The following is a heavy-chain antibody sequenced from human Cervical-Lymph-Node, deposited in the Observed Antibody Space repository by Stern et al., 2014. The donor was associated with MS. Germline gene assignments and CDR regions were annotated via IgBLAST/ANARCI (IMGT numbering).Heavy chain of an antibody. CDR1: GG. CDR3: ARGAGDNWFDP. V-gene: IGHV1-69*06. Sequence: VQLEESGADVKKPGSSVRVSCKTSGGISWLRQAPGQGLEWMGGIIPFVGTDNYAQTFQGRLAITPGKSTNTTYMELSSLRSDDTAVYYCARGAGDNWFDPWGQGTLVSVSS. D-gene: IGHD3-10*01. CDR2: IIPFVGTD. J-gene: IGHJ5*02.